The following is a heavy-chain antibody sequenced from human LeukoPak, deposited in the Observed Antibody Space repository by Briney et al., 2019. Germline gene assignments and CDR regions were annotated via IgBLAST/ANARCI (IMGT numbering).Heavy chain of an antibody. CDR2: ISGSGGST. D-gene: IGHD6-19*01. CDR3: AKDGDIAVAGIFDY. Sequence: GGSLRLSCAAPGFTFSSYAMSWVRQAPGKGLEWVSAISGSGGSTYYADSVEGRFTISRDNSKNTLYLQMNSLRAEDTAVYYCAKDGDIAVAGIFDYWGQGTLVTVSS. J-gene: IGHJ4*02. V-gene: IGHV3-23*01. CDR1: GFTFSSYA.